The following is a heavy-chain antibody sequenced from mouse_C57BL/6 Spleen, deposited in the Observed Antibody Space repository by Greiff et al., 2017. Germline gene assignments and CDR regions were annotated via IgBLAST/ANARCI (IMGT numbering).Heavy chain of an antibody. CDR1: GFTFSDYG. D-gene: IGHD2-4*01. CDR2: ISSGSSTI. Sequence: VQVVASGGGLLKPGGSLKLSCAASGFTFSDYGMHWVRQAPEKGLEWVAYISSGSSTIYYADTVKGQFTMSRDKAKNTLYRQMTSVRSEDTAMYYCARGSRIYYDYDEGYCDVWGTGTTVTVSS. V-gene: IGHV5-17*01. CDR3: ARGSRIYYDYDEGYCDV. J-gene: IGHJ1*03.